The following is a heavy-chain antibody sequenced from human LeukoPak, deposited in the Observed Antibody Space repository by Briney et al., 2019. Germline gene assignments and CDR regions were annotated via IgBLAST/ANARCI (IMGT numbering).Heavy chain of an antibody. CDR1: GGSISSYY. D-gene: IGHD2-15*01. Sequence: SETLSLTCTVSGGSISSYYWGWIRQPPGKGLEWIGSIYYSGSTYYNPSLKSRVTISVDTSKNQFSLKLSSVTAADTAVYYCARELVVVAATIDYWGQGTLVTVSS. CDR2: IYYSGST. CDR3: ARELVVVAATIDY. V-gene: IGHV4-39*07. J-gene: IGHJ4*02.